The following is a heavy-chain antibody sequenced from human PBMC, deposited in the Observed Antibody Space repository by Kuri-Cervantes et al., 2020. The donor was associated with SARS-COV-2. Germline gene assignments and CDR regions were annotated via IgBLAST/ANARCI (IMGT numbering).Heavy chain of an antibody. CDR1: GGSFSDYY. V-gene: IGHV4-34*01. J-gene: IGHJ5*02. CDR3: VKGGARITNSGVVIANWFDP. CDR2: INHSGIT. Sequence: SETLSLTCAAYGGSFSDYYWSWVRQPPGKGLEWIGEINHSGITNYNPSLKSRVTITVDTSKNQFSLKLGSVTAADTAVYYCVKGGARITNSGVVIANWFDPWGQGPLVPVSS. D-gene: IGHD3-3*01.